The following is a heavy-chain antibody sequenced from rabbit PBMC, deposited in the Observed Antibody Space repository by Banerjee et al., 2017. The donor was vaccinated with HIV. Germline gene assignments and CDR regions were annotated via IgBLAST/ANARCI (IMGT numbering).Heavy chain of an antibody. V-gene: IGHV1S45*01. J-gene: IGHJ4*01. D-gene: IGHD4-1*01. CDR3: ARDLAGAVGWNFNL. Sequence: QEQLEESGGGLVKPEGSLKLSCTASGFSFSDKYVMCWVRQAPGKGLEWIGCINTSSGNTVYASWAKGRFTISKTSSTTVTLQMTSLTAADTATYFCARDLAGAVGWNFNLWGPGTLVTVS. CDR1: GFSFSDKYV. CDR2: INTSSGNT.